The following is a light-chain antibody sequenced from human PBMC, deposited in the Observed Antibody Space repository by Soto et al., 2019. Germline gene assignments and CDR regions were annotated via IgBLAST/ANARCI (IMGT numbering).Light chain of an antibody. J-gene: IGKJ2*01. V-gene: IGKV3-20*01. CDR1: QSVSSSS. Sequence: EIVMTQSPGTLSLSPGERATLSCRASQSVSSSSLAWYQQKPGQAPRLLIYGASSSATGIPDKFSGSGSGTDFTLTISRLEPEDFAVYYCHQYGSSSYTFGQGTKLEIK. CDR3: HQYGSSSYT. CDR2: GAS.